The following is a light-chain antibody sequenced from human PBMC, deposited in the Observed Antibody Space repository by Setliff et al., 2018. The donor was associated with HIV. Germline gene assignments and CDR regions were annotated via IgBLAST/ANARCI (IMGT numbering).Light chain of an antibody. CDR2: YDS. CDR3: QVWDSSSGLDV. V-gene: IGLV3-21*04. CDR1: NIGSKS. Sequence: SYELTQPPSVSVAPGKTARITCGGNNIGSKSVHWYQQKPGQAPVLVIYYDSDRPSGIPERFSGSNSGNTATLTITRVEAGEEADYYCQVWDSSSGLDVFGTGTNVTVL. J-gene: IGLJ1*01.